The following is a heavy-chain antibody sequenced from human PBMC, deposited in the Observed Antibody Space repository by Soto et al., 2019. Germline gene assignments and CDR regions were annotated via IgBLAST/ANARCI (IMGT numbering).Heavy chain of an antibody. CDR3: ARGYCSSTSCSNWFDP. CDR2: IYYSGST. Sequence: PSETLSLTCTVSGGSISSGDYYWSWIRQPPGKGLEWIGYIYYSGSTYYNPSLKSRVTISVDTSKNQFSLKLSSVTAADTAVYYCARGYCSSTSCSNWFDPWGQGTLVTVSS. D-gene: IGHD2-2*01. J-gene: IGHJ5*02. V-gene: IGHV4-30-4*01. CDR1: GGSISSGDYY.